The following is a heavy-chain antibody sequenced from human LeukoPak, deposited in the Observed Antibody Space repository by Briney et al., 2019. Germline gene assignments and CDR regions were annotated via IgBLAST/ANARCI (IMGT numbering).Heavy chain of an antibody. CDR2: IYYSGSI. CDR3: ARKPNWGLAPFDY. V-gene: IGHV4-59*12. D-gene: IGHD7-27*01. CDR1: GASISSYY. Sequence: PSETPSLTCTVSGASISSYYWSWIRQPPGKGLEWIGDIYYSGSIKYNPSLKSRVTMSVDTSKNQFSLKLSSVTAADTAVYYCARKPNWGLAPFDYWGQGTLVTVSS. J-gene: IGHJ4*02.